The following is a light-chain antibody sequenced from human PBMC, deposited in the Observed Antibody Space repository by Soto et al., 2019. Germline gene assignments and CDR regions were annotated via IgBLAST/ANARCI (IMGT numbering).Light chain of an antibody. Sequence: QSALTQPASVSGSPGQSITISCTGTSSDIGDYTHVSWYQQHPGKAPKLIIYEVSDRPSGVSNRFSGSKSGNTASLTISGLQTEDEADYYCSSYTRNTTPVVFGGGTKLTVL. CDR1: SSDIGDYTH. CDR3: SSYTRNTTPVV. CDR2: EVS. V-gene: IGLV2-14*01. J-gene: IGLJ2*01.